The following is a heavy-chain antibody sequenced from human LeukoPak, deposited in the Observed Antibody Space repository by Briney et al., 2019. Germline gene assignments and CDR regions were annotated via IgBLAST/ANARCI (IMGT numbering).Heavy chain of an antibody. V-gene: IGHV4-4*07. CDR2: IDTSGST. CDR1: GGPISTYY. D-gene: IGHD3-3*01. CDR3: ARSDSWFDY. Sequence: SETLSLTCTVSGGPISTYYWSWIRQPAGKGLEWIGRIDTSGSTTYNPPLKSRVTMSVDTSKNQFSLKLSSVTAADTAVYYCARSDSWFDYWGQGTLVTVSS. J-gene: IGHJ5*01.